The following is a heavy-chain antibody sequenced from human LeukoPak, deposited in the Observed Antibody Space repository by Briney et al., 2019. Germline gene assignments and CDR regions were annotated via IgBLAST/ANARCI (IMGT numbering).Heavy chain of an antibody. CDR2: MNPNSGNT. J-gene: IGHJ5*02. Sequence: ASVKVSCKASGYTFTSYGISWVRQATGQGLEWMGWMNPNSGNTGYAQKFQGRVTMTRNTSISTAYMELSSLRSEDTAVYYCARGGGYYGSAPFDPWGQGTLVTVSS. CDR3: ARGGGYYGSAPFDP. V-gene: IGHV1-8*02. D-gene: IGHD3-10*01. CDR1: GYTFTSYG.